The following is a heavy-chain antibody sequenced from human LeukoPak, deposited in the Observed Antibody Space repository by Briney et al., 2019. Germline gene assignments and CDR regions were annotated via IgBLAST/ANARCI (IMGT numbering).Heavy chain of an antibody. CDR2: ISYDGSNK. D-gene: IGHD3-16*01. CDR1: GFTFSSYG. CDR3: AKDYADGDYYYYMDV. Sequence: GGSLRLSCAASGFTFSSYGMHWVRQAPGKGLEWVAVISYDGSNKYYADSVKGRFTISRDNSKNTPYLQMNSLRAEDTAVYYCAKDYADGDYYYYMDVWGKGTTVTVSS. J-gene: IGHJ6*03. V-gene: IGHV3-30*18.